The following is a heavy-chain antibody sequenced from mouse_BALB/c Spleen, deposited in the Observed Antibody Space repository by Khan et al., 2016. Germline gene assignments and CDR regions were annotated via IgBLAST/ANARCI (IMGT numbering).Heavy chain of an antibody. CDR2: IDPENGDT. V-gene: IGHV14-4*02. D-gene: IGHD2-1*01. J-gene: IGHJ4*01. Sequence: VQLQQPGAELVRSGALVKLSCTSSGFNIKDYYIHWVRQRPEQGLEWIGWIDPENGDTEYAPKFQGKATRTAHTSSNTAYLHLSSLTSEDTAVYYCTAGYGNYDALDYWAHGTSVTVSS. CDR1: GFNIKDYY. CDR3: TAGYGNYDALDY.